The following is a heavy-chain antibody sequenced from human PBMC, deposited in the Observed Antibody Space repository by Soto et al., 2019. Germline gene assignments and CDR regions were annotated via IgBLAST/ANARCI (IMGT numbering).Heavy chain of an antibody. CDR2: INPNSGGT. CDR3: ARDLGRKEAADDYYYYGMDV. CDR1: GYTFTGYY. V-gene: IGHV1-2*04. J-gene: IGHJ6*02. D-gene: IGHD3-10*01. Sequence: ASVKVSCKASGYTFTGYYMHWVRQAPGQGLEWMGWINPNSGGTNYAQKFQGWVTMTRDTSISTAYMELSRLRSDDTAVYYCARDLGRKEAADDYYYYGMDVWGQGTTVTVSS.